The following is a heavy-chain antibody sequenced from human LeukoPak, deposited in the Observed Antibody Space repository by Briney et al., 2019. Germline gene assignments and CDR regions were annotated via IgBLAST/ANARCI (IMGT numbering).Heavy chain of an antibody. Sequence: SVKVSCKASGFTFTSSAMQWVRQARGQRLERIGWIVVGSGNTNYAQKFQERVTITRDMSTSTAYMELSSLRSEDTAVYYCAADHLYGSGSYTKGYYYYGMDVWGQGTTVTVSS. CDR1: GFTFTSSA. D-gene: IGHD3-10*01. J-gene: IGHJ6*02. V-gene: IGHV1-58*02. CDR2: IVVGSGNT. CDR3: AADHLYGSGSYTKGYYYYGMDV.